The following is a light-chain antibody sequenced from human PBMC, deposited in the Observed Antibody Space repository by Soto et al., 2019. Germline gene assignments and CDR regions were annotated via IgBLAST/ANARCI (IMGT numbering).Light chain of an antibody. V-gene: IGKV3-11*01. J-gene: IGKJ5*01. Sequence: EIVMTQSPATLSLSPVERATLSCGASQSVSSYLAWYQQKPGQAPRLLIYDASNRATGIPARFSGSGSGTDFTLTISSLEPEDFAVYYCQQRSNWPPFFGQGTRLEIK. CDR1: QSVSSY. CDR3: QQRSNWPPF. CDR2: DAS.